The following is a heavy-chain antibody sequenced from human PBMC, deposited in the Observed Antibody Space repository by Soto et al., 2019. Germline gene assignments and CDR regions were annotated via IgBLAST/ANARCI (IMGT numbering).Heavy chain of an antibody. V-gene: IGHV4-30-2*01. J-gene: IGHJ5*02. CDR1: GGSISSGGYS. CDR3: ARAEGSSSWFDP. D-gene: IGHD6-6*01. CDR2: IYHSGST. Sequence: SSETLSLTCAVSGGSISSGGYSWSWIRQPPGKGLEWIGYIYHSGSTYYNPSLKSRVTISVDRSKNQFSLKLSSVTAADTAVYYCARAEGSSSWFDPWGQGTLVTVSS.